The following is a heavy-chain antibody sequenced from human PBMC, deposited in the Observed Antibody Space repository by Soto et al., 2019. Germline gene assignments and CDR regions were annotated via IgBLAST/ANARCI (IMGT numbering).Heavy chain of an antibody. Sequence: QVQLVQSGPEVKMPGASVNVSCKASGYTFTSYGINWVRHAPGQGLEWMGRVSTYNGNTKYAQKFQGRVTMTTDTSTTTVYMHLRSLRSDDTAVYYCARERGLTASTLFGYWGQGTVVTVS. CDR3: ARERGLTASTLFGY. V-gene: IGHV1-18*01. D-gene: IGHD3-10*02. CDR2: VSTYNGNT. J-gene: IGHJ4*02. CDR1: GYTFTSYG.